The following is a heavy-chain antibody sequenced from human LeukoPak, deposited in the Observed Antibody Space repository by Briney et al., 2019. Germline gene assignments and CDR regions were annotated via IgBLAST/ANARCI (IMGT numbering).Heavy chain of an antibody. Sequence: GGSLRLSCAASVFTLSNYWMSWVRQARRKGLEWVANIKQDGSEKYHVDSVKGRFTISRDNAKNSLYLQMNSLRAEDTAVYYCARAPGDPPNYWGQGTLVTVSS. CDR1: VFTLSNYW. CDR3: ARAPGDPPNY. D-gene: IGHD4-17*01. J-gene: IGHJ4*02. CDR2: IKQDGSEK. V-gene: IGHV3-7*03.